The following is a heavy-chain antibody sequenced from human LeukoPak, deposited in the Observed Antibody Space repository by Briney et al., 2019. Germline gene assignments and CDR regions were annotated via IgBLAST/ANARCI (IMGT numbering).Heavy chain of an antibody. Sequence: ASVKVSCKAPGYTFTSYDISWVREAPGEGLEWMGWISTYNGNTNYAQKLQGRVTMTTDTSTSTAYMELRSLTSDDTAVYYCARDGWGGLAVAGAGDAFDIWGQGTMVTVSS. J-gene: IGHJ3*02. V-gene: IGHV1-18*01. CDR1: GYTFTSYD. CDR2: ISTYNGNT. CDR3: ARDGWGGLAVAGAGDAFDI. D-gene: IGHD6-19*01.